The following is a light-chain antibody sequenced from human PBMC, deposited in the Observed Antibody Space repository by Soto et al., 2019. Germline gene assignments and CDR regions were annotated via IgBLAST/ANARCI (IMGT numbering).Light chain of an antibody. V-gene: IGKV1-5*03. CDR2: KTS. CDR1: QSISSW. CDR3: HQYDSYPLT. J-gene: IGKJ4*01. Sequence: DIQMTQSPSTLSASVGDRVTITCRASQSISSWLAWYQKKPGKAPNLLIYKTSSLESGVPSRFSGSGSGTEFTLTVNSLQPDDFATYYCHQYDSYPLTFGGGTRWISN.